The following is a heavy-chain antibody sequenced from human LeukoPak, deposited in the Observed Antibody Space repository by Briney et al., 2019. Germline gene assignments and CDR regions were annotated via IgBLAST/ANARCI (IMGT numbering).Heavy chain of an antibody. CDR2: IWYDGSNK. CDR3: AKDLNGSGFGY. CDR1: GFTFSSYG. Sequence: GRSLRLSCAASGFTFSSYGMHWVRQAPGKGLEWVAVIWYDGSNKYYAGSVKGRFTISRDNSKNTLYLQMNSLRAEDTAVYYCAKDLNGSGFGYWGQGTLVTVSS. V-gene: IGHV3-33*06. D-gene: IGHD6-19*01. J-gene: IGHJ4*02.